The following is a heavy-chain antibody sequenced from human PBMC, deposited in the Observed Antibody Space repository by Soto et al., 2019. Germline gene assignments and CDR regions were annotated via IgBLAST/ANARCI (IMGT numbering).Heavy chain of an antibody. V-gene: IGHV4-61*01. CDR1: GGSISSGSYY. J-gene: IGHJ6*02. D-gene: IGHD2-2*01. CDR2: VYYTGST. Sequence: QVQLQASGPGLVKPSETLPLTCTVSGGSISSGSYYYIWIRQPPGKGLEWIGFVYYTGSTIYNPSLKSRVTISVDTSKNQFSLKLSSVTAADTAVYYCARGGTRDGMDVWGQGTTVTVSS. CDR3: ARGGTRDGMDV.